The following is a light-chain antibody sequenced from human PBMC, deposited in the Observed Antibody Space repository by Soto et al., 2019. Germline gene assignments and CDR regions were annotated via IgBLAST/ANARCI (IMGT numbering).Light chain of an antibody. Sequence: AIRMTQSPSSFSASTGDRVTITCRASQGISSYLAWYQQKPGKAPKLLIFDVSTLESGVPSRFSGSGSGTEFTLTISSLQPDDFATYYCQHYNTYSTFTFGPGTKVDVK. V-gene: IGKV1-8*01. CDR2: DVS. CDR3: QHYNTYSTFT. CDR1: QGISSY. J-gene: IGKJ3*01.